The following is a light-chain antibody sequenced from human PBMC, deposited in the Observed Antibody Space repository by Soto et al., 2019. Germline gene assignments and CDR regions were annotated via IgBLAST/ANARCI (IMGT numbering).Light chain of an antibody. CDR2: TTS. J-gene: IGKJ1*01. CDR3: QQYRDSPWT. V-gene: IGKV3-20*01. Sequence: DIVLTQSPGTLSLSPGERATLSCRASQSVGTLLAWYRQKPGQAPRLLIYTTSNRATDIPDRFSGSGSGTDFTLAISRLEPEEFAVYYCQQYRDSPWTFGQGTRVEL. CDR1: QSVGTL.